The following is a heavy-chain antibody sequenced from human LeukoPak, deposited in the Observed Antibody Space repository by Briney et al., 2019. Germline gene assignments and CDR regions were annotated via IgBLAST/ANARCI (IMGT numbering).Heavy chain of an antibody. CDR3: ARQNWVNDAFDI. D-gene: IGHD2-21*01. Sequence: PGGSLRLSCAASEFTFSSYSMNWIRQPPGKGLEWIGEINHSGSTNYNPSLKSRVTISVDASKNQFSLKLSSVTAADTAVYYCARQNWVNDAFDIWGQGTMVTVSS. J-gene: IGHJ3*02. CDR2: INHSGST. V-gene: IGHV4-34*01. CDR1: EFTFSSYS.